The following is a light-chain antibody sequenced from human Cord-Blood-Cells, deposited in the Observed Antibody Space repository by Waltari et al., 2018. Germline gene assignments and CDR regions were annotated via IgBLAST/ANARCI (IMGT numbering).Light chain of an antibody. CDR3: QAWDSSTAV. CDR2: QDS. V-gene: IGLV3-1*01. Sequence: SYELTQPPSVSVSPGQTASITCSGDKLGDKYACWYQQKPGQSPVLVISQDSKRPSGIPELFSGSNSGNTATLTISGTQAMDEADYYCQAWDSSTAVFGGGTKLTVL. CDR1: KLGDKY. J-gene: IGLJ2*01.